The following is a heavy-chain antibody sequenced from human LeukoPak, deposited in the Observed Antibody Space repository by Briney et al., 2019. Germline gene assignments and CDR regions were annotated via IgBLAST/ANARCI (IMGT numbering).Heavy chain of an antibody. Sequence: PGGSLRLSCAASGFTFSSYSMNWVRQAPGKGLEWVSYISSSSSTIYYADSVKGRFTISRDNAKNSLYLQMNSLRAEDTAVYYCARDQQWLVRLFDYWGQGTLVTVSS. CDR1: GFTFSSYS. CDR2: ISSSSSTI. J-gene: IGHJ4*02. CDR3: ARDQQWLVRLFDY. V-gene: IGHV3-48*01. D-gene: IGHD6-19*01.